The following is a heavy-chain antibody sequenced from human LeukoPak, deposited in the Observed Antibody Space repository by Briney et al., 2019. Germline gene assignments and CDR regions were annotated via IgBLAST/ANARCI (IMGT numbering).Heavy chain of an antibody. V-gene: IGHV1-18*01. CDR1: GYTFSSYD. Sequence: GASVKVSCKASGYTFSSYDINWVRQATGQGLEWMGWISAYNGNTNYAQKLQGRVTMTTDTSTSTAYMELRSLRSDDTAVYYCAREAIVRYYYYYTDVWGKGTTVTVSS. CDR2: ISAYNGNT. D-gene: IGHD3-22*01. CDR3: AREAIVRYYYYYTDV. J-gene: IGHJ6*03.